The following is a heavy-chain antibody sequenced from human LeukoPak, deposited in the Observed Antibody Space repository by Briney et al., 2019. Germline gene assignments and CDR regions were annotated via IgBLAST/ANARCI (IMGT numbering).Heavy chain of an antibody. CDR3: AKRTFPESGTHDY. V-gene: IGHV1-2*02. CDR1: GYTFSGYS. CDR2: INPNSGGT. D-gene: IGHD3-10*01. J-gene: IGHJ4*02. Sequence: ASVKVSCKASGYTFSGYSLHWVRQAPGQGLEWMGWINPNSGGTNYAPKFQGRVTMTRDTSISTAYMELSRLRSGDTAVYYCAKRTFPESGTHDYWGQGTLVTVSS.